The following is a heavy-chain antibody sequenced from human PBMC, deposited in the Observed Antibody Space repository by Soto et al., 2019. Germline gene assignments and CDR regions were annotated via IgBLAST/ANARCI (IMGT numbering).Heavy chain of an antibody. CDR1: GYTLTEIS. CDR2: FDPEDGET. D-gene: IGHD5-12*01. J-gene: IGHJ6*03. V-gene: IGHV1-24*01. Sequence: ASVKVSCKVSGYTLTEISMHWVRQAPGKGLEWMGGFDPEDGETIYAQKFQGRVTMTEDTSTDTAYMELSSLRSEDTAVYYCAAEKWLRSQVENYYMDVWGKGTTVTVSS. CDR3: AAEKWLRSQVENYYMDV.